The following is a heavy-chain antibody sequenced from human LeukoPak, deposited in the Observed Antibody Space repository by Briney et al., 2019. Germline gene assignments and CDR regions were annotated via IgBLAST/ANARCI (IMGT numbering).Heavy chain of an antibody. CDR2: INSDGSST. CDR3: ARDLKRCCSGGSCYSAWFDP. V-gene: IGHV3-74*01. J-gene: IGHJ5*02. CDR1: GFTFSSYW. D-gene: IGHD2-15*01. Sequence: GGSLRLSCAASGFTFSSYWMHWVRQAPGKGLVWVSRINSDGSSTSYADSVKGRFTISRDNAKNTLYLQMNSLRAEDTAVYYCARDLKRCCSGGSCYSAWFDPWGQGTLVTVSS.